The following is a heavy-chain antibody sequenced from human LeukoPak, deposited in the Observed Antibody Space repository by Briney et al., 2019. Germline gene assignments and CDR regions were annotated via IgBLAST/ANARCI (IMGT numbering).Heavy chain of an antibody. D-gene: IGHD5-18*01. V-gene: IGHV4-4*07. CDR3: ARSGYREGADALDI. Sequence: SETLSLTCTVFGDSISTFYWSWIRQPAGKGLEWIGHIYTSGSTNYNPSLKSRVTISVDTSKNQFSLKLSSVTAADTAVYYCARSGYREGADALDIWGLGTMVTVSS. CDR1: GDSISTFY. CDR2: IYTSGST. J-gene: IGHJ3*02.